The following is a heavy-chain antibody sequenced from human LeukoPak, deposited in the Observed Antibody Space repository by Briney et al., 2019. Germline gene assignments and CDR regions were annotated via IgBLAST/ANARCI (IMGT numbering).Heavy chain of an antibody. CDR2: ISAYNGNT. V-gene: IGHV1-18*01. CDR1: GYTFTSYG. Sequence: ASVKVSCKASGYTFTSYGISWVRQAPGQGLEWMGWISAYNGNTNYAQKLQGRVTMTTDTSTSTAYMELRSLRSDDTAVYYCARGPTYYDILTGYSSSSYYYYMDVWGKGTTVTISS. D-gene: IGHD3-9*01. CDR3: ARGPTYYDILTGYSSSSYYYYMDV. J-gene: IGHJ6*03.